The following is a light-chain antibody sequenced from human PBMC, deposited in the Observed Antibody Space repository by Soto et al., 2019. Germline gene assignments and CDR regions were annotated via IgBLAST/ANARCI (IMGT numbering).Light chain of an antibody. Sequence: EIVMTQSPATLSVSPGERATLSCRASQRFGSNLAWFQQKPGQPPRLLIYGASTRATGIPAKFSGSGSGTEFTLTISSLQSEDFAIYYCQHYNSWPYNFGQGTKLESK. J-gene: IGKJ2*01. CDR3: QHYNSWPYN. CDR2: GAS. V-gene: IGKV3D-15*01. CDR1: QRFGSN.